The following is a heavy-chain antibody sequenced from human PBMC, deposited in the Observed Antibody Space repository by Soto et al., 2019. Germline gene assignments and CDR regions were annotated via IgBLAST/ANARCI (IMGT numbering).Heavy chain of an antibody. Sequence: ASVKVSCKASGGTFSSYAISWVRQAPGQGLEWMGGIIPIFGTANYAQKFQGRVTITADESTSTAYMELSSLRSEDTAVYYCASEGSSGRAWFDPWGQGTLVTVSS. CDR3: ASEGSSGRAWFDP. CDR2: IIPIFGTA. V-gene: IGHV1-69*13. CDR1: GGTFSSYA. J-gene: IGHJ5*02. D-gene: IGHD6-19*01.